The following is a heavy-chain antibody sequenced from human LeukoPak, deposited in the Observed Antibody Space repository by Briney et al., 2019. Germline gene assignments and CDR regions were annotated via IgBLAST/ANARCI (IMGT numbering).Heavy chain of an antibody. J-gene: IGHJ4*02. CDR1: GGTFSSYA. CDR3: ARDGYGDYFHY. Sequence: SVRVSCKASGGTFSSYAISWVRQAPGQGLEWMGGIIPIFGTANYAQKFQGRVTITADESTSTAYMELSGLRSEDTAVYYCARDGYGDYFHYWGQGTLVTVSS. D-gene: IGHD4-17*01. V-gene: IGHV1-69*13. CDR2: IIPIFGTA.